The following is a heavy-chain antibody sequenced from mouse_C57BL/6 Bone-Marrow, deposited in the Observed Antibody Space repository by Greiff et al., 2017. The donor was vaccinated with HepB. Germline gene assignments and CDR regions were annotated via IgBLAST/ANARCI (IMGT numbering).Heavy chain of an antibody. V-gene: IGHV5-6*01. Sequence: EVQVVESGGDLVKPGGSLKLSCAASGFTFSSYGMSWVRQTPDKRLEWVATISSGGSYTYYPDSVKGRFTISRDNAKNTLYLQMSSLKSEDTAMYYCARRGTTPWYFDVWGTGTTVTVSS. CDR3: ARRGTTPWYFDV. CDR1: GFTFSSYG. D-gene: IGHD1-1*01. CDR2: ISSGGSYT. J-gene: IGHJ1*03.